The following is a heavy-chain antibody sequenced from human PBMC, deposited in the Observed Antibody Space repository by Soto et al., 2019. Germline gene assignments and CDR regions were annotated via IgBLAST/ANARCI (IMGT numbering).Heavy chain of an antibody. D-gene: IGHD6-19*01. J-gene: IGHJ3*02. Sequence: GGSLRLSCAASGFTFSSYSMNWVRQAPGKGLEWVSYISSSSTIYYADSVKGRFTISRDNAKNSLYLQMNSLRAEGTAVYYCARVRMAGDFDIWGQGTMVTVSS. CDR1: GFTFSSYS. CDR3: ARVRMAGDFDI. CDR2: ISSSSTI. V-gene: IGHV3-48*01.